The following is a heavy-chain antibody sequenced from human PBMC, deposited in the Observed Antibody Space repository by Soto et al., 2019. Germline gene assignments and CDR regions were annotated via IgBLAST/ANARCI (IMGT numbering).Heavy chain of an antibody. CDR3: ARARIKIPHYYYYCIGV. Sequence: QVQLVESGGGVVQPGRSLRLSCAASGYIFSDYAMHWVRQAPGKGLEWVSVTSYDGSNKNYADSVKRRFTISRDNSKNTLNLQMNSLRAEDTDVYYCARARIKIPHYYYYCIGVWGQGTTVTVSS. CDR1: GYIFSDYA. D-gene: IGHD2-2*02. J-gene: IGHJ6*02. V-gene: IGHV3-30*04. CDR2: TSYDGSNK.